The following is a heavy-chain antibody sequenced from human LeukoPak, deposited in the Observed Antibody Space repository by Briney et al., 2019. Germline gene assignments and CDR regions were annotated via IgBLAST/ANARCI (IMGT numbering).Heavy chain of an antibody. V-gene: IGHV3-30*02. CDR2: IRSDAINK. J-gene: IGHJ4*02. CDR1: GVTFSTYG. D-gene: IGHD1-26*01. CDR3: AKEGRPYSGSYYFDY. Sequence: PGGSLRLSCAASGVTFSTYGMHWVRQAPGKGLEGVAFIRSDAINKYYADSVKGRFTISRDNSKNTLYLQMNSLRVEDTAVYYCAKEGRPYSGSYYFDYWGQGTLVTVSS.